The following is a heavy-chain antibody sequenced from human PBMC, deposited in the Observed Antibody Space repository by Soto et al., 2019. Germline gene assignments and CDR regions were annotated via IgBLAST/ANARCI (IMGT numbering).Heavy chain of an antibody. CDR3: ARLTLSSGWYQGVDY. J-gene: IGHJ4*02. CDR2: IYYSGST. D-gene: IGHD6-19*01. CDR1: GGSISSSSYY. Sequence: QLQLQESGPGLVKPSETLSLTCTVSGGSISSSSYYWGWIRQPPGKGLEWIGSIYYSGSTYYNPSLKSRVTISVDTSKNQFSLKLSSVTAADTAVYYCARLTLSSGWYQGVDYWGQGTLVTVSS. V-gene: IGHV4-39*01.